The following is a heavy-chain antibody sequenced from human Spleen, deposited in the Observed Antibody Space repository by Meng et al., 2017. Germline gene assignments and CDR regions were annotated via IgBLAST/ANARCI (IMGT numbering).Heavy chain of an antibody. CDR1: GGSISSYY. CDR2: IYYSGST. J-gene: IGHJ4*02. D-gene: IGHD4-17*01. V-gene: IGHV4-59*06. Sequence: SETLSLTCTVSGGSISSYYWSWIRQPPGKGLEWIGYIYYSGSTYYNPSLKSRVTISVDTSKNQFSLKLSSVTAADTAVYYCARVTRTVTTWVDYWGQGTLVTVSS. CDR3: ARVTRTVTTWVDY.